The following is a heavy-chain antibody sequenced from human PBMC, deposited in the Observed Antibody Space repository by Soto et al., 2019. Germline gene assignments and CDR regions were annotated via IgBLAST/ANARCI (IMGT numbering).Heavy chain of an antibody. CDR2: IDPSDSYT. Sequence: VESLKISCKGSGYSFTSYWISWVRQMPGKGLEWMGRIDPSDSYTNYSPSFQGHVTISADKSISTAYLQWSSLKASDTAMYYCARHYLGISNWFDPWGQGTLVTVSS. CDR3: ARHYLGISNWFDP. V-gene: IGHV5-10-1*01. J-gene: IGHJ5*02. CDR1: GYSFTSYW. D-gene: IGHD7-27*01.